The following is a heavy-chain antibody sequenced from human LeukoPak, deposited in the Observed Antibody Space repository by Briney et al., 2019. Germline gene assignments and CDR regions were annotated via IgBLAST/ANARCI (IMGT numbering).Heavy chain of an antibody. CDR3: ARARPSMWIDY. CDR1: GFTFSTFP. D-gene: IGHD5-12*01. J-gene: IGHJ4*02. CDR2: ISYDGSDK. Sequence: GGSLRLSCAASGFTFSTFPMHWVRQAPGKGLEWVAVISYDGSDKFYADSVKGRFTISRDSSKNTLYLQMNSLRPEDTAVYYCARARPSMWIDYWGQGTLVTVSS. V-gene: IGHV3-30*04.